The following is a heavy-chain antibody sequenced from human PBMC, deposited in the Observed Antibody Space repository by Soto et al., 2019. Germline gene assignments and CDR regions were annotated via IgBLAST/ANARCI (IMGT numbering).Heavy chain of an antibody. D-gene: IGHD3-22*01. CDR1: GGTFSSYA. Sequence: SVKVSCKASGGTFSSYAISWVRQAPGQGLEWMGGIIPIFGAANYAQKFQGRVTITADESTSTAYMELSSLRSEDTAVYYCAAQRGMIVVVSGYYYYGMDVWGQGTTVTVSS. J-gene: IGHJ6*02. CDR3: AAQRGMIVVVSGYYYYGMDV. V-gene: IGHV1-69*13. CDR2: IIPIFGAA.